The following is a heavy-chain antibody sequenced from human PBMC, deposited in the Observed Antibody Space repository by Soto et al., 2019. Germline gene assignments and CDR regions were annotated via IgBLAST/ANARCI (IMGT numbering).Heavy chain of an antibody. V-gene: IGHV2-5*02. CDR1: GFSLSTSGVG. J-gene: IGHJ5*02. CDR3: AHGNYDILTGDDWFDP. Sequence: SGPTLVNPTQTLTLTCTFSGFSLSTSGVGVGWIRQPPGKALEWPALIYWDDDKRYSPSLESRPTITKDTSKNQVVLTMTNMDPVDTATYYCAHGNYDILTGDDWFDPWGQGTLVTVSS. D-gene: IGHD3-9*01. CDR2: IYWDDDK.